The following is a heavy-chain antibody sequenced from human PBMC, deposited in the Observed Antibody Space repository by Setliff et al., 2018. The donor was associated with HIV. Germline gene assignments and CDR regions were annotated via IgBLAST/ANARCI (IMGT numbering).Heavy chain of an antibody. V-gene: IGHV1-2*02. Sequence: ASVKVSCKASGYTFAAYYIHWLRQAPGQGLEWMGWINPGSGDTNYAQKFQGRVTMTSDTSTRTVYMELSGLTSDDSAVYYCARYLVVVPVAVGGLDVWGQGTTVTVPS. D-gene: IGHD2-2*01. J-gene: IGHJ6*02. CDR1: GYTFAAYY. CDR3: ARYLVVVPVAVGGLDV. CDR2: INPGSGDT.